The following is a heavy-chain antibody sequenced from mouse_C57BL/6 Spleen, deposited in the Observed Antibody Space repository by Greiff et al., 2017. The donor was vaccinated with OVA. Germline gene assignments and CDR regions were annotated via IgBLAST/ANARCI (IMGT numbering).Heavy chain of an antibody. CDR1: GYSFTDYN. Sequence: EVQLQESGPELVKPGASVKISCKASGYSFTDYNMNWVKQSNGKSLEWIGVINPNYGTTSYNQKFKGKATLTVDQSSSTAYMQLNSLTSEDSAVYYCARALSTVVATRNYFDYWGQGTTLTVSS. CDR3: ARALSTVVATRNYFDY. D-gene: IGHD1-1*01. V-gene: IGHV1-39*01. J-gene: IGHJ2*01. CDR2: INPNYGTT.